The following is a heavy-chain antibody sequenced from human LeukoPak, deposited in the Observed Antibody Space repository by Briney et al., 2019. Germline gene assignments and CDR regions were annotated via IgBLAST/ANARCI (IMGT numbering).Heavy chain of an antibody. V-gene: IGHV1-69*05. Sequence: SVKVSCKASGGTFSSYAISWVRQAPGQGLEWMGGIIPIFGTANYAQKLQGRVTMTTDTSTSTAYMELRSLRSDDTAVYYCARDCSSTSCYRGGDAFDIWGQGTMVTVSS. J-gene: IGHJ3*02. CDR3: ARDCSSTSCYRGGDAFDI. D-gene: IGHD2-2*02. CDR2: IIPIFGTA. CDR1: GGTFSSYA.